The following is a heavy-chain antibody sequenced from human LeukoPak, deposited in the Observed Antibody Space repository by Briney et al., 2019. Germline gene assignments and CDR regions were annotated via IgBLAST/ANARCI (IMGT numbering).Heavy chain of an antibody. J-gene: IGHJ3*02. CDR1: GYTFTSYG. Sequence: GASVKVSCKASGYTFTSYGISWVRQAPGQGLEWMGWISAYNPNTNYAQKLQGRVTMTTDTSTSTAYMELRSLRSDDTAVYYCATFPYCSGGNCYAQFHAFHIWGQGTKVTVSS. CDR2: ISAYNPNT. CDR3: ATFPYCSGGNCYAQFHAFHI. V-gene: IGHV1-18*01. D-gene: IGHD2-15*01.